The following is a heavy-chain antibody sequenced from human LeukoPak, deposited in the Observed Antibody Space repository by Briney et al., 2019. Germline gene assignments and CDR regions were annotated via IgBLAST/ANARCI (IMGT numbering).Heavy chain of an antibody. Sequence: SETLSLTCTVSGGSISGYYWSWIRQPPGKGLECIGYIYYSGSTNYNPSLKSRVTISVDTSRNQFSLELTSVTAADTAVYYCAKVSDRDSSGYYWGFEYWGQGTLVTVSS. V-gene: IGHV4-59*08. D-gene: IGHD3-22*01. CDR1: GGSISGYY. J-gene: IGHJ4*02. CDR2: IYYSGST. CDR3: AKVSDRDSSGYYWGFEY.